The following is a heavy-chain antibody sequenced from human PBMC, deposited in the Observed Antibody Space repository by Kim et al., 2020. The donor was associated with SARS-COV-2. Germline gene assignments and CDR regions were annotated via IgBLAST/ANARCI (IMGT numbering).Heavy chain of an antibody. CDR1: GFTFSSYS. CDR2: ITSSSSYI. CDR3: ARDTGGSRRPHYYYYGM. D-gene: IGHD2-8*02. Sequence: GGSLRLSCAASGFTFSSYSMNWVRQAPGKGLEWVSSITSSSSYINYADSVKGRFTISRDNAKNSLYLQMNSLRAEDTAVYYCARDTGGSRRPHYYYYGM. J-gene: IGHJ6*01. V-gene: IGHV3-21*01.